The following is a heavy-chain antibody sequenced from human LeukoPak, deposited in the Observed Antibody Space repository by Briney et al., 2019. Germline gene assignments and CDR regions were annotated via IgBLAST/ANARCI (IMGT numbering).Heavy chain of an antibody. D-gene: IGHD3-10*01. Sequence: GGSLRLSCAASGFTFSSYWMSWVRQAPGKGLEWVANIKQDGSEKYYVDSVKGRFTISRDNAKNSLYLQMNSLRVEDTAVYYCARDLTPFYGSGSLSGGMDVWGQGTTVTVSS. V-gene: IGHV3-7*01. CDR2: IKQDGSEK. J-gene: IGHJ6*02. CDR1: GFTFSSYW. CDR3: ARDLTPFYGSGSLSGGMDV.